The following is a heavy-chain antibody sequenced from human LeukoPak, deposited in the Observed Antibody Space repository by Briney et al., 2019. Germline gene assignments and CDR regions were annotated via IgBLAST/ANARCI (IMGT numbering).Heavy chain of an antibody. Sequence: SETLSLTCTVSGGSISSYYWSWIRQPPGKGLEWIGEINHSGSTNYNPSLKSRVTISVDTSKNQFSLKLSSVTAADTAVYYCARGGGYDYGGFDYWGQGTLVTVSS. D-gene: IGHD5-12*01. CDR2: INHSGST. CDR1: GGSISSYY. CDR3: ARGGGYDYGGFDY. V-gene: IGHV4-34*01. J-gene: IGHJ4*02.